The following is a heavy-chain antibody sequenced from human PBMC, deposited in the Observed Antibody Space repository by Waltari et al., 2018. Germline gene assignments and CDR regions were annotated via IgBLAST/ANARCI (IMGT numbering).Heavy chain of an antibody. CDR3: ARGSGLGTYYNDFFDS. CDR2: IFNPEAT. D-gene: IGHD3-10*01. Sequence: QVQLQESGPGLVKPSQTLSLTCPVPNASIVDGLFFWNWIRQPTGKGLEWIGRIFNPEATNDNPSLESRVTISLDTSKNQFSLDLTSVTAADTAVYYCARGSGLGTYYNDFFDSWGQGAQVTVSS. V-gene: IGHV4-61*02. J-gene: IGHJ4*02. CDR1: NASIVDGLFF.